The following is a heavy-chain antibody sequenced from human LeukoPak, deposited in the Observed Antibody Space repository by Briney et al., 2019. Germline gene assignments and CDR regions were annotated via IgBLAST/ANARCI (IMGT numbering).Heavy chain of an antibody. CDR1: GGSFSGYY. Sequence: SETLSLTCAVSGGSFSGYYWSWIRQPPGKGLEWIGEINHSGSTNYNPSLKSRVTISVDTSKNQFSLKLSSVTAADTAVYYCARGYYCSSTSCYPRGFDYWGQGTLVTVSS. V-gene: IGHV4-34*01. CDR3: ARGYYCSSTSCYPRGFDY. J-gene: IGHJ4*02. D-gene: IGHD2-2*01. CDR2: INHSGST.